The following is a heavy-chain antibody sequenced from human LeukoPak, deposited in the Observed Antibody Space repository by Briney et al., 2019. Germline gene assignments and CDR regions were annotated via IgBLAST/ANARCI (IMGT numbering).Heavy chain of an antibody. CDR2: ISYSGCT. D-gene: IGHD3-22*01. CDR3: ARSSSAHYYDSSGYLPSHFDC. CDR1: GGSISRYY. Sequence: SETLSLTCTVSGGSISRYYWSWLRQPPGKGLEWIGYISYSGCTNYNPPLKSRVTISVDTSKNQFSLKLSSVTAADTAVYYCARSSSAHYYDSSGYLPSHFDCWGQGTLVTVSS. V-gene: IGHV4-59*01. J-gene: IGHJ4*02.